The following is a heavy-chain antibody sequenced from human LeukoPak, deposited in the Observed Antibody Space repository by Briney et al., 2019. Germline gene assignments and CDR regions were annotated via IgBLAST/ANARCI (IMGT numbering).Heavy chain of an antibody. D-gene: IGHD6-13*01. V-gene: IGHV3-30*18. CDR1: GFTFSLYG. CDR2: ISHDGGDK. J-gene: IGHJ4*02. CDR3: AKDRSIAAADYYFDY. Sequence: PGGSLILSCAASGFTFSLYGMHWVRQAPGKGLEWVAVISHDGGDKHSADSVKGRFTISRDNSKNTLSLQMNSLRAEDTAVYYCAKDRSIAAADYYFDYWGQGTPVTVSS.